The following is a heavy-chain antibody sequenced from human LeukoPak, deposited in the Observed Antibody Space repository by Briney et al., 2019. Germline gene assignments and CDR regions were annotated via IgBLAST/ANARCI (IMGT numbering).Heavy chain of an antibody. CDR2: IYYSGST. V-gene: IGHV4-59*12. CDR3: AREVVAATGAFDI. J-gene: IGHJ3*02. CDR1: GGSISSYY. D-gene: IGHD2-15*01. Sequence: SETLSLTCTVSGGSISSYYWSWIRQPPGKGLEWIGYIYYSGSTNSNPSLKSRVTISVDTSKNQLSLKLSSVTAADTAVYYCAREVVAATGAFDIWGQGTVVIVS.